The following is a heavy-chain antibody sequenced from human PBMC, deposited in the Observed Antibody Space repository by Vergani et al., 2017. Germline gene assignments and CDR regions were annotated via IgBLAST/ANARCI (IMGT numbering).Heavy chain of an antibody. V-gene: IGHV3-66*02. Sequence: EVQLVESGGGLVQPGGSLRLSCAASGFTVSSNYMSWVRQAPGKGLEWVSVIYSGGSTYYADSVKGRFTISRDNSKNTLYLQMNSLRAEDTAVYYCARGYCSSTSCYIPGYYYYYYMDGWGKGTTVTVSS. J-gene: IGHJ6*03. CDR2: IYSGGST. CDR3: ARGYCSSTSCYIPGYYYYYYMDG. CDR1: GFTVSSNY. D-gene: IGHD2-2*02.